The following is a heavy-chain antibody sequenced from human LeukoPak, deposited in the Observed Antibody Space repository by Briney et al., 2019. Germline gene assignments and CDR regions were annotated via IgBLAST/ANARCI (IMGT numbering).Heavy chain of an antibody. CDR3: AKDSGGDYSGWFDP. J-gene: IGHJ5*02. D-gene: IGHD4-11*01. V-gene: IGHV3-9*01. CDR1: GFTFDDYG. Sequence: GGSLRLSCAASGFTFDDYGMHWVRQASGKGLEWVSGINWNSNYIGYAESVKGRFTISRDNAKNSLVLQMSGLRPEDTALYFCAKDSGGDYSGWFDPWGQGTLVTVSS. CDR2: INWNSNYI.